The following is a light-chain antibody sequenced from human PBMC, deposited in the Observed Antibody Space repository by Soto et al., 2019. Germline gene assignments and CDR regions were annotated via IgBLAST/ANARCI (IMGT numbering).Light chain of an antibody. J-gene: IGKJ5*01. V-gene: IGKV1-9*01. CDR3: QQYNSWTTIT. CDR1: QGISNY. Sequence: DIQLTQSPSFLSASVGDRVTITCRASQGISNYLAWYQRKPGKAPKLLIYAASTLQSGVPSRFSGSGSGTEFTLTISSLQSEDSAVYYCQQYNSWTTITFGQGTRLEIK. CDR2: AAS.